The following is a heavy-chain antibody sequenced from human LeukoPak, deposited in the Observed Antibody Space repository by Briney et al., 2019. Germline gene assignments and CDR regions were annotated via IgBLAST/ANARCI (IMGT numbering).Heavy chain of an antibody. Sequence: PSETLSLTCTVSGDSISSYYWSWIRQPAGKGLEWIGRIYTSGSTNYNPSLKSRVTISVDKSKNQFSLKLSSVTAADTAVYYCARHAVAGGFYFDYWGQGTLVTASS. CDR2: IYTSGST. V-gene: IGHV4-4*07. CDR1: GDSISSYY. J-gene: IGHJ4*02. CDR3: ARHAVAGGFYFDY. D-gene: IGHD6-19*01.